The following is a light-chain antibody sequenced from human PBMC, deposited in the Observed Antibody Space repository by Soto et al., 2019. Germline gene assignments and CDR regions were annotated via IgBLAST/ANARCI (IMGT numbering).Light chain of an antibody. Sequence: EIVLTQSPGTLSLSPGERATLSCRASQSVSSSYLAWYQQKPGQAPRLLIYGASRRATGIPDRFSGSGSGTDFTLTSSRLEPEDFAVYYCQQYGSSPRTFGQGTKVEIK. CDR3: QQYGSSPRT. CDR1: QSVSSSY. J-gene: IGKJ1*01. V-gene: IGKV3-20*01. CDR2: GAS.